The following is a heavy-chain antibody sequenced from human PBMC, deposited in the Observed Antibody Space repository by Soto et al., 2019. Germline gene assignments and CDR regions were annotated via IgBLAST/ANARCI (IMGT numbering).Heavy chain of an antibody. CDR3: TRVYGDYLDY. J-gene: IGHJ4*02. CDR2: IYYSGST. V-gene: IGHV4-59*01. Sequence: SETLSLTCTVSGGLISSYYWSWIRQPPGKGLEWIGYIYYSGSTNYNPSLKSRVTISVDTSKNQFSLKLSSVTSADTAVYFCTRVYGDYLDYWGQGPLVTVSS. CDR1: GGLISSYY. D-gene: IGHD4-17*01.